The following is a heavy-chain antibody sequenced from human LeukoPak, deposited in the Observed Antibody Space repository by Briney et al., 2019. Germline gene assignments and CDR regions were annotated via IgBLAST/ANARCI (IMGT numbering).Heavy chain of an antibody. Sequence: SETLSLTCTVSGGSISSYYWSWIRQPAGKGLEWIGRIYTSGSTNYNPSLKSRVTMSVDTSKNQFSLKLSSVTAADTAVYYRARDLPYYDFWSGYPRGYYGMDVWGQGTTVTVSS. CDR2: IYTSGST. D-gene: IGHD3-3*01. J-gene: IGHJ6*02. V-gene: IGHV4-4*07. CDR3: ARDLPYYDFWSGYPRGYYGMDV. CDR1: GGSISSYY.